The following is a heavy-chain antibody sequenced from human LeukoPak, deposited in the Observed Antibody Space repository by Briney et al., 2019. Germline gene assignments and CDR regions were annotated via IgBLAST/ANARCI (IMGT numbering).Heavy chain of an antibody. CDR1: GFTFSSYA. Sequence: GGSLRLSCAASGFTFSSYAMHWVRQAPGRGLEWVAVISYDGSNKYYADSVKGRFTISRDNSKNTLYLQMNSLRAEDTAVYYCARDLHHTGDPYYFDYWGQGTLVTVSS. CDR2: ISYDGSNK. D-gene: IGHD7-27*01. V-gene: IGHV3-30-3*01. CDR3: ARDLHHTGDPYYFDY. J-gene: IGHJ4*02.